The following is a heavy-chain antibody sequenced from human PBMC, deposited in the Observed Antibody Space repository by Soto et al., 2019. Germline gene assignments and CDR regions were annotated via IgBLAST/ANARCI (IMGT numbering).Heavy chain of an antibody. D-gene: IGHD6-6*01. CDR1: GFTFTSSA. V-gene: IGHV1-58*01. CDR3: AAYGSIAARNAFDI. J-gene: IGHJ3*02. Sequence: SVKDSCKASGFTFTSSAVQWVLQARGQRLEWIGWIVVVSGNRNYAQKFQERVTITRDMSTSPAYMELSSLRSEDTAVYYCAAYGSIAARNAFDIWGQGTMVTVSS. CDR2: IVVVSGNR.